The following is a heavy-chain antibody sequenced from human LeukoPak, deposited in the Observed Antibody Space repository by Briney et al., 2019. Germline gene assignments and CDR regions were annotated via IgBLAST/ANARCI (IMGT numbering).Heavy chain of an antibody. J-gene: IGHJ4*02. CDR1: GSTFTSYW. D-gene: IGHD3-22*01. Sequence: GESLKIYCKGSGSTFTSYWIGWGRQMPGKALEWMGIIYPGDSDTRYSPSFQGQVTISADKSISTAYLQWSSLKASDTAMYYCARHLFGSSGYYFDYWGQGTLVTVSS. CDR3: ARHLFGSSGYYFDY. CDR2: IYPGDSDT. V-gene: IGHV5-51*01.